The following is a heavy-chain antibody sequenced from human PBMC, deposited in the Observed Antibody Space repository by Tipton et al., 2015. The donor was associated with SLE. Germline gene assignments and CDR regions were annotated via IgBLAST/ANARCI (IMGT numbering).Heavy chain of an antibody. J-gene: IGHJ3*02. CDR3: AREGYYDSSGYAFDI. CDR1: GFTFSSYW. Sequence: SLRLSCAASGFTFSSYWMHWVRQAPGKGLVWVSRINSDGSSTSYADSVKGRFTISRDNAKNTLYLQMNSLRAEDTAVYYCAREGYYDSSGYAFDIWGQGTMVTVSS. V-gene: IGHV3-74*01. CDR2: INSDGSST. D-gene: IGHD3-22*01.